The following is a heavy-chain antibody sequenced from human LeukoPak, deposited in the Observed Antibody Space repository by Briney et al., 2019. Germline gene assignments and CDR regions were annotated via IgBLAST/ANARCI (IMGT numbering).Heavy chain of an antibody. CDR2: IYYSGNT. Sequence: SETLSLTCTVSGGSISTISYYWGWIRQPPGKGLEWIGTIYYSGNTYYNPSVKSRVTISVDTSKNQFSLKLSSVTAADTAVYYCARRSDCTSTSCYRGFDYWGQGTLVTVSS. J-gene: IGHJ4*02. CDR3: ARRSDCTSTSCYRGFDY. D-gene: IGHD2-2*01. V-gene: IGHV4-39*07. CDR1: GGSISTISYY.